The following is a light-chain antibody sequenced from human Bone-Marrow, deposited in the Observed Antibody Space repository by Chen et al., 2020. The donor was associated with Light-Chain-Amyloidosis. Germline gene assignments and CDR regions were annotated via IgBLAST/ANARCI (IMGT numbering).Light chain of an antibody. CDR1: QSLLHINGYDY. J-gene: IGKJ1*01. V-gene: IGKV2-28*01. CDR2: LGS. Sequence: DIVMTQSPLSLPVTPGEPASISCRSSQSLLHINGYDYLNWYLQKPGQSPQLLIYLGSNRASGVPDRVSGRGSGTDFTLKVSRVEAEDVGVYYGMQTLQTPTFGQGTKVEIK. CDR3: MQTLQTPT.